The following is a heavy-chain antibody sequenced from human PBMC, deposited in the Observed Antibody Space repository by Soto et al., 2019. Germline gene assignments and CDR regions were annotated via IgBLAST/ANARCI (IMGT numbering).Heavy chain of an antibody. Sequence: GGSLRLSCAASGFSFHTYGMHWVRQAPGKGLEWVALISHDGSDTYYADSVRGRLTISRDNFNNTLYLQMSSLRAEDTAVYYCARTLGGDSTRPFDCWGLGILVTVSS. CDR3: ARTLGGDSTRPFDC. J-gene: IGHJ4*02. D-gene: IGHD2-21*02. CDR2: ISHDGSDT. V-gene: IGHV3-30*03. CDR1: GFSFHTYG.